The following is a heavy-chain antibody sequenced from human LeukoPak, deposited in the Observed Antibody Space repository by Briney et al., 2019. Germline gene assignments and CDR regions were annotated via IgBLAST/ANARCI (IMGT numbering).Heavy chain of an antibody. J-gene: IGHJ4*02. Sequence: ASVKVSCKASGYTFTDYYMHWVRQAPGQGLEWMGWINPHSGGTDHAQKFQGRVTMTRDTSISTAYMELSRLRSDDTAVYYCATYGYYGSGSYYIWYYWGQGTLVTVSS. CDR2: INPHSGGT. V-gene: IGHV1-2*02. D-gene: IGHD3-10*01. CDR1: GYTFTDYY. CDR3: ATYGYYGSGSYYIWYY.